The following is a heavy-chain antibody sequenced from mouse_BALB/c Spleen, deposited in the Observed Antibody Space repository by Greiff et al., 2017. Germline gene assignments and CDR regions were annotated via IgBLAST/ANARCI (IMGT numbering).Heavy chain of an antibody. CDR3: ASNRYPFAY. CDR2: IDPANGNT. D-gene: IGHD2-14*01. Sequence: EVQLQQSGAELVKPGASVKLSCTASGFNITDTYMHWVKQRPEQGLEWIGRIDPANGNTKYDPKFQGKATITADTSSNTAYLQLSSLTSEDTAVYYCASNRYPFAYWGQGTLVTVSA. CDR1: GFNITDTY. J-gene: IGHJ3*01. V-gene: IGHV14-3*02.